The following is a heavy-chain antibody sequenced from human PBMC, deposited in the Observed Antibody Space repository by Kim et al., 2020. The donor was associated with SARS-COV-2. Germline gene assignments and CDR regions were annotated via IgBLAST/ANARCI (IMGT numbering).Heavy chain of an antibody. Sequence: RFTISRDNAKNSLYLQMNSLRDEDTAVYYCARVREYYYDSSGQESDAFDIWGQGTMVTVSS. D-gene: IGHD3-22*01. V-gene: IGHV3-48*02. CDR3: ARVREYYYDSSGQESDAFDI. J-gene: IGHJ3*02.